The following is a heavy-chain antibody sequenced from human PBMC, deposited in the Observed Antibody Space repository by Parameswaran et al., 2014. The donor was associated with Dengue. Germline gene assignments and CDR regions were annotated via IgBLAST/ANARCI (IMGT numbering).Heavy chain of an antibody. Sequence: RWIRQPSGKGLEWIGEIYHSGSTNYNPSLKSRVTISVDKSKNQFSLKLSSVTAADTAVYYCARELPEPVSGYYGMDVWGQGTTVTVSS. J-gene: IGHJ6*02. CDR2: IYHSGST. V-gene: IGHV4-4*02. D-gene: IGHD1-14*01. CDR3: ARELPEPVSGYYGMDV.